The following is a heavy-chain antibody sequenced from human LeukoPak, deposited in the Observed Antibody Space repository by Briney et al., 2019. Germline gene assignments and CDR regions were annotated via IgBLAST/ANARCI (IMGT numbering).Heavy chain of an antibody. V-gene: IGHV4-30-2*05. D-gene: IGHD2-2*01. CDR1: GGSISSGGYY. CDR2: IYHSGST. Sequence: PSETLSLTCTVSGGSISSGGYYWSWIRQPPGKGLEWIGYIYHSGSTYYNPSLKSRVTISVDTSKNQFSLKLSSVTAADTAVYYCARGKYQLRRQGFDYWGQGTLVTVSS. CDR3: ARGKYQLRRQGFDY. J-gene: IGHJ4*02.